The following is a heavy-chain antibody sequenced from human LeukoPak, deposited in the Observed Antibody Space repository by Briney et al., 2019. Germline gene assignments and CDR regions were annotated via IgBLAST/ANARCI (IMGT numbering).Heavy chain of an antibody. Sequence: SETLSLTCAVYGGSFSGYYWSWIRQPPGKGLEWIGEINHSGSTNYNPSLKSRVTISVDTSKNQFSLKLSSVTAADTAVYYCARVGSYDILTGPYYFDYWGQGTLVTVSS. CDR2: INHSGST. J-gene: IGHJ4*02. CDR1: GGSFSGYY. CDR3: ARVGSYDILTGPYYFDY. V-gene: IGHV4-34*01. D-gene: IGHD3-9*01.